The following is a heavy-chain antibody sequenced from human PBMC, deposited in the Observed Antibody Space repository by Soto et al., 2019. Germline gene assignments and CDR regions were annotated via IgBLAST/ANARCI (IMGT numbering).Heavy chain of an antibody. CDR1: GGSINSGDYY. Sequence: SETLSLTCTVSGGSINSGDYYWSWIRQPPGKGLEWIGYIYYSGSTYYNPSLKSRVTISVDTSKNQFSLKLSSVTAADTAVYYCARAEASSGWYSSFDYWGQGMLVTVSS. V-gene: IGHV4-30-4*01. D-gene: IGHD6-13*01. CDR3: ARAEASSGWYSSFDY. J-gene: IGHJ4*02. CDR2: IYYSGST.